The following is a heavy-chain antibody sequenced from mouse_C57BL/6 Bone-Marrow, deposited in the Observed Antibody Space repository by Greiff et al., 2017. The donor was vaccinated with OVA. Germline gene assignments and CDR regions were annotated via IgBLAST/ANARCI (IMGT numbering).Heavy chain of an antibody. D-gene: IGHD1-1*01. J-gene: IGHJ2*01. CDR3: ARGGSSNY. CDR1: GYTFTDYY. V-gene: IGHV1-26*01. CDR2: INPNTGGT. Sequence: EVQLQQSGPELVKPGASVKISCKASGYTFTDYYMNWVKQSHGKSLEWIGDINPNTGGTTYNQKFKGKATLTVDKSSSTAYMELRSLTSEDSAVYYCARGGSSNYWGQGTTLTVSS.